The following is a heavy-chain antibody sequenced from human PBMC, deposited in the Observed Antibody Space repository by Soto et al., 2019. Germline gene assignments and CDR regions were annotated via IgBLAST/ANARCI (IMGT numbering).Heavy chain of an antibody. CDR3: ARDRSPRVTMIVVVIRAFDI. Sequence: ASVKVSCKASGYTFTSYGISWVRQAPGQGLEWMGWISAYNGNTNYAQKLQGRVTMTTDTSTSTAYMELRSLRSDDTAVYYCARDRSPRVTMIVVVIRAFDIWGQGTMVTASS. J-gene: IGHJ3*02. V-gene: IGHV1-18*01. D-gene: IGHD3-22*01. CDR2: ISAYNGNT. CDR1: GYTFTSYG.